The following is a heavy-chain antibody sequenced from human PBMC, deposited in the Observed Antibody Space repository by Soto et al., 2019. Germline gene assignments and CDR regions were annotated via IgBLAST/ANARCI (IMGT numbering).Heavy chain of an antibody. Sequence: ASVKVSCKASGYTFTGYYMHWVRQAPGQGLEWMGWINPNSGGTNYAQKFQGRVTMTRDTSISTAYMELSRLRSDDTAVYYCARDGRIIEARRRVNWFDPWGQGTLVTVSS. D-gene: IGHD6-6*01. V-gene: IGHV1-2*02. CDR3: ARDGRIIEARRRVNWFDP. CDR1: GYTFTGYY. J-gene: IGHJ5*02. CDR2: INPNSGGT.